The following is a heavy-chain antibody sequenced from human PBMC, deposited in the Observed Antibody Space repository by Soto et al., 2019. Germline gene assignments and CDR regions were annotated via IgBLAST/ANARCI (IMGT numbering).Heavy chain of an antibody. CDR3: VVEDLGMEV. J-gene: IGHJ6*02. CDR1: GFTVSTNY. V-gene: IGHV3-53*01. Sequence: PGGSLRLSCAASGFTVSTNYRTSVRQTPGKGLEWVSIIYSNGNTYYADSVKGRFTISRDNSKNTLYLQMNSLRVDDTAVYYCVVEDLGMEVWGQGTTVTVSS. CDR2: IYSNGNT. D-gene: IGHD2-15*01.